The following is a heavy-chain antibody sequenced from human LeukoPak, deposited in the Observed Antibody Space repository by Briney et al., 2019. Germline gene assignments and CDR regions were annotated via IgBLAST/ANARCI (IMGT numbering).Heavy chain of an antibody. CDR1: GFTFSSYG. J-gene: IGHJ4*02. CDR3: ARAEGYGGELDS. V-gene: IGHV3-30*13. Sequence: GGSLRLSCAASGFTFSSYGMNWVRQAPGKGLEWVAVISYDGSNKYYADSVKGRFTISRENSKNRLYLQMNSLRAEDTAVYYCARAEGYGGELDSWGQGTLVTVSS. D-gene: IGHD4-23*01. CDR2: ISYDGSNK.